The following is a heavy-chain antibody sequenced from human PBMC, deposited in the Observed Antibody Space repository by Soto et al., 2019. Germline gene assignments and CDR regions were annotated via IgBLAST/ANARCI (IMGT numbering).Heavy chain of an antibody. D-gene: IGHD3-22*01. CDR3: ARGSVDTVDSSGFYDY. V-gene: IGHV4-34*01. J-gene: IGHJ4*02. CDR2: INHSGGT. Sequence: LSLTCAVYGGSFRAYYWSWIREPPGKGLEWIGEINHSGGTSYNPSLKSRVTISVDTSKSQFSLKLTSVTAADRAVYYCARGSVDTVDSSGFYDYWGQGTPVTVSS. CDR1: GGSFRAYY.